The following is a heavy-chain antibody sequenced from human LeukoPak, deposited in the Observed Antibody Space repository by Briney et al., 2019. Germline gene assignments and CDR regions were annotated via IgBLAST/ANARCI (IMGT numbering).Heavy chain of an antibody. CDR2: INHNGST. Sequence: SETLCLTCAAYGVSFSGYYWSWIRQPPGKGLEWMGEINHNGSTNYNPSPKNRVTISVDTYKNQFYLKLSSVTAAVTAVYYCARGGGYLVVAATTLPLKYKWLDPWGQGTLVTVSS. J-gene: IGHJ5*02. CDR1: GVSFSGYY. CDR3: ARGGGYLVVAATTLPLKYKWLDP. D-gene: IGHD2-15*01. V-gene: IGHV4-34*01.